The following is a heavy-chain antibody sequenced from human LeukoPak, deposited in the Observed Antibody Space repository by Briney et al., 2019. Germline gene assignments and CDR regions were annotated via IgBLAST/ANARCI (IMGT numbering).Heavy chain of an antibody. V-gene: IGHV3-53*05. CDR1: GFTVSSNY. J-gene: IGHJ4*02. CDR2: IYSGGST. Sequence: PGGSLRLSYAASGFTVSSNYMTWVRQAPGKGLEWVAVIYSGGSTYYADSVKGRFTISRDNSKNTLYLQMNSLRAEDTAVYYCARDLADGYCDYWGQGTLVTVSS. D-gene: IGHD3-3*02. CDR3: ARDLADGYCDY.